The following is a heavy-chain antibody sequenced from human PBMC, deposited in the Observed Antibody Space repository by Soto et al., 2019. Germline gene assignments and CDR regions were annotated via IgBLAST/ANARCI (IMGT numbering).Heavy chain of an antibody. CDR3: AKDRLSSPCTWFDS. D-gene: IGHD5-12*01. V-gene: IGHV3-23*01. CDR2: IGGSGATT. Sequence: GGSLSLSCAASGFTFDNYAMSWVRQAPGKGLEWVSGIGGSGATTYYAHSVKGRFTISRDNSKNTLYLQMNSLRAEDTAVYYCAKDRLSSPCTWFDSWGQGTLVTVSS. J-gene: IGHJ5*01. CDR1: GFTFDNYA.